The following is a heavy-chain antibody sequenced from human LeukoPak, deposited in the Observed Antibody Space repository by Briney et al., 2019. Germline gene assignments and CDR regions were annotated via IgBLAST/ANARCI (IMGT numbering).Heavy chain of an antibody. CDR1: GFTFSDYY. J-gene: IGHJ6*02. CDR3: AREKVRIGKYYYYYGMDV. V-gene: IGHV3-11*01. CDR2: INSSGSTI. Sequence: GGSLRLSCAASGFTFSDYYMSWIRQAPGKGLEWVSYINSSGSTIYYADSVKGRFTISRDNAKNSLYLQMNSLRAEDTAVYYCAREKVRIGKYYYYYGMDVWGQGTTVTVSS. D-gene: IGHD1-26*01.